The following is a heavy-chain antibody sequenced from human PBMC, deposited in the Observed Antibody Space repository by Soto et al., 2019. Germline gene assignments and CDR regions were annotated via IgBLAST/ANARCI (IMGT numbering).Heavy chain of an antibody. Sequence: GGSLRLSCAASGFTFSSYAMSWVRQAPGKGLEWVSGISGSGGSTYYADSVKGRFTISRDNSKNTVHLQMNSLRAEDTAVHYYARAFGYYDSSGYEKDAFDIWGQGTMVTVSS. CDR2: ISGSGGST. V-gene: IGHV3-23*01. CDR3: ARAFGYYDSSGYEKDAFDI. D-gene: IGHD3-22*01. J-gene: IGHJ3*02. CDR1: GFTFSSYA.